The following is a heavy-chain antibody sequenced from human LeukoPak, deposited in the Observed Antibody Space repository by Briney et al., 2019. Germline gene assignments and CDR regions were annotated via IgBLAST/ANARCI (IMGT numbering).Heavy chain of an antibody. D-gene: IGHD1-1*01. V-gene: IGHV4-34*01. J-gene: IGHJ4*03. CDR3: ARGPTISETGYFDY. Sequence: PSETLSLTCAVYGGSFSTYYWSWIRQSPGKGLEWIAEINHRGDTNYNPSVKSRVTISVDTSKSQFSLKVCSLTAADTAVYYCARGPTISETGYFDYWGQGTLVTVSS. CDR2: INHRGDT. CDR1: GGSFSTYY.